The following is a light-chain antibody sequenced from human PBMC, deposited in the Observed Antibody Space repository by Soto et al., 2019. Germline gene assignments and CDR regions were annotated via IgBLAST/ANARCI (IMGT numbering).Light chain of an antibody. V-gene: IGLV2-23*02. CDR3: CSYAGSSSAYV. J-gene: IGLJ1*01. CDR1: SSDVGSYNV. Sequence: QSVLTQPASVSGSPGQSITISCTGTSSDVGSYNVVSWYQQHPGKAPKLLIYEVSKRPSGVSDRSSGSKSGNTASLTISGLQAEDEADYHCCSYAGSSSAYVFGTGTKVTV. CDR2: EVS.